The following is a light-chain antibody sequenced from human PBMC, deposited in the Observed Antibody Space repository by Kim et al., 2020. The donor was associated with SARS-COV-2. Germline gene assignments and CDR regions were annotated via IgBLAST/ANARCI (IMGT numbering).Light chain of an antibody. Sequence: SGTISCTGTSSGVCGYNYVSWYQQHPGKAPKLMIYEVNKRPSGVPDRFSGSKSSNTASLTVSGLQSDDEADYFCSSFASSNNYYVFGTGTKVTVL. CDR3: SSFASSNNYYV. V-gene: IGLV2-8*01. CDR2: EVN. J-gene: IGLJ1*01. CDR1: SSGVCGYNY.